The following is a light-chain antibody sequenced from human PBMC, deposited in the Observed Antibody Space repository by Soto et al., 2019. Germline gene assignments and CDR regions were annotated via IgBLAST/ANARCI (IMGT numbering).Light chain of an antibody. V-gene: IGKV3-11*01. Sequence: IVLTQSPCTLSLSPGERATLSCRASQSVSSYLAWYQQKPGQAPRLLIYDASNRATGIPARFSGSGSGTDFTLTISSLEPEDFAVYYCQQRSNWPPTFGQGTKVDIK. CDR3: QQRSNWPPT. CDR1: QSVSSY. CDR2: DAS. J-gene: IGKJ1*01.